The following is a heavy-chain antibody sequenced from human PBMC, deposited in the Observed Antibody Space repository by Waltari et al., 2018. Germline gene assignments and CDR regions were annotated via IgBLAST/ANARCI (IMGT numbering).Heavy chain of an antibody. CDR1: GLTFSSYA. Sequence: QVQLVESGGGVVQPGRSLRLSCAASGLTFSSYAMHWVRQAPGKGLEWVAVISYDGSNKYYADSVKGLLTISRDNSKNTLYLQMNSLRAEDTAVYYCARARRYYDSSGYFDYCGQGTLVTVSS. CDR3: ARARRYYDSSGYFDY. D-gene: IGHD3-22*01. V-gene: IGHV3-30-3*01. CDR2: ISYDGSNK. J-gene: IGHJ4*02.